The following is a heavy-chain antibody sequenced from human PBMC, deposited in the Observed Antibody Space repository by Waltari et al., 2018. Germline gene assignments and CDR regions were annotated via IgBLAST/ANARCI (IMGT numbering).Heavy chain of an antibody. CDR2: IGNDETSI. D-gene: IGHD3-10*01. Sequence: EERLLESGGGLVQPGDSLRLSCAGSGFRFSNYLMNCVRQAPGQGLVWVARIGNDETSISYADSVKGRLTISRDNAKNTVYLQMKRLRVEDTAVYYCARLAPRTYRSPVTGRHYYYGMDVWGQGTTVTVSS. V-gene: IGHV3-74*01. CDR3: ARLAPRTYRSPVTGRHYYYGMDV. J-gene: IGHJ6*02. CDR1: GFRFSNYL.